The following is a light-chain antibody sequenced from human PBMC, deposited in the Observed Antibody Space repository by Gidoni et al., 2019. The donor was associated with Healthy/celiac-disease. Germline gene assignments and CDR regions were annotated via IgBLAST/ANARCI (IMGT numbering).Light chain of an antibody. J-gene: IGLJ3*02. V-gene: IGLV3-21*02. Sequence: SYVLTQPPSVSVAPGQTARVSCGGDNIGGKTVHWYQQRPGQAPVLVVYDDTDRPSGIPERFSGSNSGHTATLTISRVEAGDEADYYCQVLDARSDPPVVFGGGTKLTVL. CDR1: NIGGKT. CDR3: QVLDARSDPPVV. CDR2: DDT.